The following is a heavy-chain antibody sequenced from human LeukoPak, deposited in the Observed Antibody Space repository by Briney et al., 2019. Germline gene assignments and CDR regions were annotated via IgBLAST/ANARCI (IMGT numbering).Heavy chain of an antibody. CDR1: GFTFSSYS. Sequence: GGSLRLSCAASGFTFSSYSMNWVRQAPGKGLEWVSCISISSNYIYCADSVKGRFTISRDNAKNSLYLQMNSLRAEDTAVYYCARNRWEVGATIDYWGQGTLVTVSS. D-gene: IGHD1-26*01. CDR3: ARNRWEVGATIDY. J-gene: IGHJ4*02. CDR2: ISISSNYI. V-gene: IGHV3-21*01.